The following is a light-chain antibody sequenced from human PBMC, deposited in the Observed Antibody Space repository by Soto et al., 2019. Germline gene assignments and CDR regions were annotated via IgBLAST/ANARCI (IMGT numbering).Light chain of an antibody. J-gene: IGKJ1*01. CDR3: LQYHNLWA. V-gene: IGKV3-15*01. Sequence: IVMTKSPATLSVSPWEIATFSCRASQNIYSNIAWYQQRPGQAPRLLIYRASTRATGVPARFSGSGSGTEFTLTIISLQPEDFAVYSCLQYHNLWAFGQGTKVDIK. CDR2: RAS. CDR1: QNIYSN.